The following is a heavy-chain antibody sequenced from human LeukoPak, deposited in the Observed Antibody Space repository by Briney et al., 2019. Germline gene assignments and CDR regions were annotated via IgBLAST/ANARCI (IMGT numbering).Heavy chain of an antibody. CDR3: ARRLPLYSMDV. Sequence: GGSLRLSCAASRFLFSSYEMAWVRQAPGKGLEWVSKIGTGGGSIHYADSVKGRFAISRDDSKSSLYMQMNSLRAEDTAIYYCARRLPLYSMDVWGQGTTVTVSS. D-gene: IGHD2-21*02. V-gene: IGHV3-48*03. CDR2: IGTGGGSI. CDR1: RFLFSSYE. J-gene: IGHJ6*02.